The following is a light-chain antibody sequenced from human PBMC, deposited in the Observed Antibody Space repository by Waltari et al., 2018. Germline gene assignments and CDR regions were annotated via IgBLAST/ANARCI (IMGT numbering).Light chain of an antibody. J-gene: IGLJ3*02. CDR1: SSDVGSYNL. V-gene: IGLV2-23*01. CDR3: CSYADSSTLV. Sequence: QSALTQPASVSGFPGQSITISCPGTSSDVGSYNLLSWYQQYPGKAPKLMIYDGSKRPSGVSNRLSGSKSGNTASLTISGLQAEDEADYYCCSYADSSTLVFGGGTKLTVL. CDR2: DGS.